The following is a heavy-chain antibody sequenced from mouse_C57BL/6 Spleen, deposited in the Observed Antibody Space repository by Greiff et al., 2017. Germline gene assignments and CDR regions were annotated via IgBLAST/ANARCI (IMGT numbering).Heavy chain of an antibody. Sequence: QVQLQQPGAELVKPGASVKLSCKASGYTFTSYWMHWVKQRPGQGLEWIGMIHPNSGSTNYNEKFKSKATLTVDKSSSTAYMQLSSLTSEDSAVYYCARKGITTVVPKTFDYWGQGTTLTVSS. CDR3: ARKGITTVVPKTFDY. D-gene: IGHD1-1*01. J-gene: IGHJ2*01. CDR1: GYTFTSYW. CDR2: IHPNSGST. V-gene: IGHV1-64*01.